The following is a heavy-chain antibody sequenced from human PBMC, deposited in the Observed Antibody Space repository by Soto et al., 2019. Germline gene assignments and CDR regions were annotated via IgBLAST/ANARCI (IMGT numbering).Heavy chain of an antibody. CDR2: ISPNNGNT. D-gene: IGHD6-13*01. Sequence: QVQLVQSGTEVKKPGSSVKVSCKASGYIFTTYSIARVRQDPGQGREWVGWISPNNGNTNSEQNIQGRVTMTTDTSPTTADMQLRSLTSDDPAAYYGAREALGVHSSWFDPWGQGTLDTVSS. CDR1: GYIFTTYS. J-gene: IGHJ5*02. V-gene: IGHV1-18*04. CDR3: AREALGVHSSWFDP.